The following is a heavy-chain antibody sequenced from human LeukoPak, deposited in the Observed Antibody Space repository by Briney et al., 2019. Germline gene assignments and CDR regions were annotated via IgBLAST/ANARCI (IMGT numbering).Heavy chain of an antibody. Sequence: SETLSLTCAVYGGSFSGYYWSWLRQPPGKGLEWIGEINHSGSTNYNPSLKSRVTISVDTSKNQFSLQLSSVTAADTAVYYCAREVHDYVWGSQHDALDIWGQGTMVTVSS. CDR2: INHSGST. CDR3: AREVHDYVWGSQHDALDI. D-gene: IGHD3-16*01. V-gene: IGHV4-34*01. CDR1: GGSFSGYY. J-gene: IGHJ3*02.